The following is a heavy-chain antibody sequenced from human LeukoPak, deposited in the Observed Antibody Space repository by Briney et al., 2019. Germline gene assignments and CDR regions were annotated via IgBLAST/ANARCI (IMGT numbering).Heavy chain of an antibody. CDR3: ARQMVRGVNFDY. D-gene: IGHD3-10*01. J-gene: IGHJ4*02. Sequence: PSETLSLTCTVSGGSISSRSYYWGWIRQPPGKGLEWIGSIYYSGSTYYNPSLQSRVTISVDTSKNQFSLKLNSVTAADTAVYYCARQMVRGVNFDYWGQGTLVTVPS. CDR1: GGSISSRSYY. V-gene: IGHV4-39*01. CDR2: IYYSGST.